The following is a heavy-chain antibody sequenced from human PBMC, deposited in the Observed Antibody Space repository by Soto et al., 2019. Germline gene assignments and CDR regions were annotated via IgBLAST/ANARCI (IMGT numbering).Heavy chain of an antibody. V-gene: IGHV3-23*01. CDR1: GFTFSNYA. J-gene: IGHJ6*02. Sequence: EVQLLESEGGLVQPGGSLRLSRAASGFTFSNYAMNWVRQAPGKGLEWVSAISGSGATTYHADSVKGRFTISRDNSKNTLYLQMSSLRVEDTALNYCAKSKSAHTYGYEGDRYGMDVSGQGTAVTVSS. CDR3: AKSKSAHTYGYEGDRYGMDV. CDR2: ISGSGATT. D-gene: IGHD5-18*01.